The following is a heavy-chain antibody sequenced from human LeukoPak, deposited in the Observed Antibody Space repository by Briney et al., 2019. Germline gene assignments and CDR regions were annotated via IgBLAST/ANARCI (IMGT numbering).Heavy chain of an antibody. CDR3: AKQIQYSGSWLAWGAFDI. V-gene: IGHV3-23*01. CDR2: ISGSGGST. Sequence: GGSLRLSYAASGFTFSSYAMSWVRRTPGKGLEWVSAISGSGGSTYYPDSVKGRFTISRDNSKNTLYLQMKSLRAEDTAVYYCAKQIQYSGSWLAWGAFDIWGQGTMVTVSS. J-gene: IGHJ3*02. D-gene: IGHD1-26*01. CDR1: GFTFSSYA.